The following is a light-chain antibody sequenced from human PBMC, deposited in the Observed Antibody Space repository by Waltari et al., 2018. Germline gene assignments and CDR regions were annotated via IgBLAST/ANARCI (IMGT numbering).Light chain of an antibody. CDR3: QQCNTYPYT. V-gene: IGKV1-5*03. J-gene: IGKJ2*01. CDR1: QSITSW. Sequence: DIQMTQSPSTLSASVGDRVTITCRASQSITSWLAWYQQKPGKAPKLLIYKAFSLESGVPSRFSGSGSGTQFTLTISSLQPDDFATYYCQQCNTYPYTFGQGTKVEIK. CDR2: KAF.